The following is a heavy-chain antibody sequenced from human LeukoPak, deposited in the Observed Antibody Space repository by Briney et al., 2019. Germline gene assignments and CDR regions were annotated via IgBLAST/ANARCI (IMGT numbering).Heavy chain of an antibody. Sequence: PGRSLRLSCAASGFTFSSYGMHWVRQAPGKGLEWVAVISYDGSNKYYADSVKGRFTISRDNSKNTLYLQMNSLRAEDTAVYYCAKDTKIEYYFDYWGQGTLVTVSS. J-gene: IGHJ4*02. D-gene: IGHD2-2*01. CDR1: GFTFSSYG. V-gene: IGHV3-30*18. CDR2: ISYDGSNK. CDR3: AKDTKIEYYFDY.